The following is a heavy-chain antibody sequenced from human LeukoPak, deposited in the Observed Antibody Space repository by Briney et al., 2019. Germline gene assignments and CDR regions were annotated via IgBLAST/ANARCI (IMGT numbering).Heavy chain of an antibody. J-gene: IGHJ4*02. D-gene: IGHD2-2*01. CDR1: GFTFSTYW. CDR3: STGHCTSTSCSSRDY. Sequence: PGGSLRPSCAGSGFTFSTYWMCWVRQAPGKGLVWVSCINSDGTSTNYADSVKGRFTISRDNAKNTLYLQMNSLRAEDTAVYYCSTGHCTSTSCSSRDYWGQGTLVTVSS. V-gene: IGHV3-74*01. CDR2: INSDGTST.